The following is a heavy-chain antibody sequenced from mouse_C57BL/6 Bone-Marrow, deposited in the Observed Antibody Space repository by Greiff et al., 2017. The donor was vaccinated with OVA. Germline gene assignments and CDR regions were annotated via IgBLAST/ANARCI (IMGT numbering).Heavy chain of an antibody. J-gene: IGHJ2*01. CDR1: GYSITSGYY. V-gene: IGHV3-6*01. CDR3: AVYGYFDY. Sequence: EVKLMESGPGLVKPSQSLSLTCSVTGYSITSGYYWNWIRQFPGNKLEWMGYISYDGSNNYNPSLKNRISITRDTSKNQFFLKLNSVTTEDTATYYCAVYGYFDYWGQGTTLTVSS. D-gene: IGHD1-1*02. CDR2: ISYDGSN.